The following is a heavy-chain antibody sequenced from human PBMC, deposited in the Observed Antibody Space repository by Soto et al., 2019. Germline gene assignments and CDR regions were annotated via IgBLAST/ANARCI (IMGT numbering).Heavy chain of an antibody. CDR1: GRTFSTYT. CDR2: KXPILGXQ. J-gene: IGHJ4*02. V-gene: IGHV1-69*02. Sequence: XXVKVSCKASGRTFSTYTISWVRQAPGQALEWMGRKXPILGXQTYEQKVQGXXAITAEKSXRTAYMELSSLRSEHTDVYYCAGSGYDWGYFAYWGKGTLVTVCS. CDR3: AGSGYDWGYFAY. D-gene: IGHD5-12*01.